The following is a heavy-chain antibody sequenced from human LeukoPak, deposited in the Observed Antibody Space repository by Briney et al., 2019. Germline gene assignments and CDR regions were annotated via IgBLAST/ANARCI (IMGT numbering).Heavy chain of an antibody. V-gene: IGHV1-69*13. J-gene: IGHJ6*02. Sequence: ASVKVSCKASGGTFSSCAISWVRQAPGQGLEWMGGIIPIFGTANYAQKFQGRVTITADESTSTAYMELSSLRSEDTAVYYCARDPPNDSSGYSPRGMDVWGQGTTVTVSS. CDR2: IIPIFGTA. CDR3: ARDPPNDSSGYSPRGMDV. CDR1: GGTFSSCA. D-gene: IGHD3-22*01.